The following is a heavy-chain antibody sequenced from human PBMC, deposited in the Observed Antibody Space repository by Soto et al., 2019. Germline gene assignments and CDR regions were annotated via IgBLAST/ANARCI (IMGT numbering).Heavy chain of an antibody. D-gene: IGHD2-2*01. Sequence: QVQLQESGPGLVKPAETLSLTCTVSGGSVSSGSYYWSWIRQPPGKGLEWIGYIYYSGSTNYNPSLKSRLTKSLDTSKNHFTLKLSSVTAADTAGYYCARERDGRYWSSTSCQARYYYYYGMDVWGQGTTVTVCS. J-gene: IGHJ6*02. CDR2: IYYSGST. V-gene: IGHV4-61*03. CDR1: GGSVSSGSYY. CDR3: ARERDGRYWSSTSCQARYYYYYGMDV.